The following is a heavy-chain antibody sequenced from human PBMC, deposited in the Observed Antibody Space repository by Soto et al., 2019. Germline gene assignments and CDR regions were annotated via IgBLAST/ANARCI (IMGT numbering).Heavy chain of an antibody. Sequence: GGSLRLSCAASGFTFSSYWMHWVRQAPGKGLVWVSRINSDGSSTSYADSVKGRFTISRDNAKNTLYLQMNSLRAEDTAVYYCARDFLDGYSSSWDAFDIWGQGTMVTVSS. J-gene: IGHJ3*02. CDR1: GFTFSSYW. V-gene: IGHV3-74*01. CDR3: ARDFLDGYSSSWDAFDI. D-gene: IGHD6-13*01. CDR2: INSDGSST.